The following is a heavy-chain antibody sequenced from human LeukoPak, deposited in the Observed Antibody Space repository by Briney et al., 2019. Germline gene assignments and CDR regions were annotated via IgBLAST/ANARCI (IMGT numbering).Heavy chain of an antibody. D-gene: IGHD3-3*01. CDR1: GFTFSSYS. J-gene: IGHJ6*02. CDR2: ISSSSSYI. V-gene: IGHV3-21*01. Sequence: GGSLRLSCAASGFTFSSYSMNWVRQAPGKGLEWVSSISSSSSYIYYADSVKGRFTISRDNAKHSLYLQMNSLRAEDTAVYYCARDLYDFWSGYFYGMDVWGQGTTVTVSS. CDR3: ARDLYDFWSGYFYGMDV.